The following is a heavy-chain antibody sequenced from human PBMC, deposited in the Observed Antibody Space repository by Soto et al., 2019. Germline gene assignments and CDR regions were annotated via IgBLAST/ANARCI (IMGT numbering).Heavy chain of an antibody. D-gene: IGHD3-3*01. CDR3: AKESIDFWSYDC. V-gene: IGHV3-23*01. J-gene: IGHJ4*02. CDR1: GFTFSSYA. CDR2: ISHSGVST. Sequence: EVQLLESGGGLVQPGGSLRLSCAASGFTFSSYAMSWVRQAPGTGLEWVSSISHSGVSTYYADSVTGRLTLSRDNSKKMLYMQMNSLRAEDTAVYYCAKESIDFWSYDCWGQGTLVTVSS.